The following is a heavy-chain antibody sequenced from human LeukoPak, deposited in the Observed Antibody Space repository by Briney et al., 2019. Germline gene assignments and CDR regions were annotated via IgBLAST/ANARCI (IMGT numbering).Heavy chain of an antibody. J-gene: IGHJ4*02. Sequence: SETVSLTCAVYGGSFSGYYWSWLRQPPGKGLEWIGEINHSGSTNYNPSLKSRVTISVDTSENQFSLKLSSVTAADTAVYYCARGCRGFDYWGQGTLVTVSS. V-gene: IGHV4-34*01. CDR1: GGSFSGYY. CDR2: INHSGST. CDR3: ARGCRGFDY. D-gene: IGHD2-15*01.